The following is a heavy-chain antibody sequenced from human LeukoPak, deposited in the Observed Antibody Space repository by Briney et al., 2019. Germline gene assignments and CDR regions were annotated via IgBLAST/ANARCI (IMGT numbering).Heavy chain of an antibody. CDR2: IRSKAYGGTT. CDR3: TSPLGIAAAVYYYYGMDV. D-gene: IGHD6-13*01. CDR1: GFTFGDYA. Sequence: PGRSLRLSCTASGFTFGDYAMSWVRQAPEKGLEWVGFIRSKAYGGTTEYAASVKGRFTISRDDSKSIAYLQMNSLKTEDTAVYYYTSPLGIAAAVYYYYGMDVWGQGTTVTVSS. J-gene: IGHJ6*02. V-gene: IGHV3-49*04.